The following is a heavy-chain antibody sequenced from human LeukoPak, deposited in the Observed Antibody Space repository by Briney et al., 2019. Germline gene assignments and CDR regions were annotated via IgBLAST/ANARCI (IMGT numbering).Heavy chain of an antibody. J-gene: IGHJ4*02. CDR2: ISGSGGST. D-gene: IGHD1-26*01. CDR3: AKSYSGSYSGFGY. Sequence: GGSLRLSCAASGFTFSSYAMSWVRQAPGKGLEWVSAISGSGGSTYYADSVKGRFTISSDNSKNTLYLQMNSLRAEDTAVYYCAKSYSGSYSGFGYWGQGTLVTVSS. CDR1: GFTFSSYA. V-gene: IGHV3-23*01.